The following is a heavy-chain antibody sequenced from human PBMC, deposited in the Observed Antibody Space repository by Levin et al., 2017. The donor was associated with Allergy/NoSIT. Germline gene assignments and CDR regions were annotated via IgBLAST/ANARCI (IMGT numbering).Heavy chain of an antibody. D-gene: IGHD3-10*01. V-gene: IGHV3-30-3*01. CDR1: GFTFSSYA. CDR3: ARVPRPIQGTGNYLED. CDR2: TSSDGSNR. J-gene: IGHJ4*02. Sequence: GGSLRLSCAASGFTFSSYAMHWVRQAPGKGLEWVSVTSSDGSNRFYAESVRGRFTISRDNWKNILYLEMNSLRAEDTALYYCARVPRPIQGTGNYLEDWGQGTLVTVSS.